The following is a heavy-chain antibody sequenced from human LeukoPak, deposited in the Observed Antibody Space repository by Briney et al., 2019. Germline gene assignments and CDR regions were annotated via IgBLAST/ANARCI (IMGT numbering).Heavy chain of an antibody. CDR1: GGSFSDYS. Sequence: SETLSLTCAVYGGSFSDYSWSWIRQPPGKGLEWIGEINHSGSTSYNPSLKSRVTISIETSKNQFSLRLSSVTAADTAVYYCAPMVRGVIIKWGQGTLVTVSS. V-gene: IGHV4-34*01. CDR3: APMVRGVIIK. CDR2: INHSGST. J-gene: IGHJ1*01. D-gene: IGHD3-10*01.